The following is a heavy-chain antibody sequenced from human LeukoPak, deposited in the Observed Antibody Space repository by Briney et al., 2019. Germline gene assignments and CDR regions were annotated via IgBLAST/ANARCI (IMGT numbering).Heavy chain of an antibody. J-gene: IGHJ3*02. V-gene: IGHV1-18*01. Sequence: GASVKVSCKASGYTFNRYGVNWVRQAPGQGLEWMGWIGTYNGNTNLARKFKGRVTMTTDTATSTAYMELKSLRLDDTAVYYCAKDRVGAPPGDWEYLGASNCFDIWGQGTVVSVSS. CDR3: AKDRVGAPPGDWEYLGASNCFDI. CDR1: GYTFNRYG. CDR2: IGTYNGNT. D-gene: IGHD3-16*01.